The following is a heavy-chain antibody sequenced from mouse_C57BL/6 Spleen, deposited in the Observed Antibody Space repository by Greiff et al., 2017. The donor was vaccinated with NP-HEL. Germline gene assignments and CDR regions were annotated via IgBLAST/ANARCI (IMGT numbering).Heavy chain of an antibody. CDR3: ARPYYYGSSYYFDY. V-gene: IGHV1-26*01. D-gene: IGHD1-1*01. Sequence: VQLQQSGPELVKPGASVKISCKASGYTFTDYYMNWVKQSHGKSLEWIGDINPNNGGTSYNQKFKGKATLTVDKSSSTAYMELRSLTSEGSAVYYCARPYYYGSSYYFDYWGQGTTLPVSS. J-gene: IGHJ2*01. CDR2: INPNNGGT. CDR1: GYTFTDYY.